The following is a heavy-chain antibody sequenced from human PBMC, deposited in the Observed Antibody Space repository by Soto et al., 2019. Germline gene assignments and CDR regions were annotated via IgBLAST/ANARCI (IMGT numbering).Heavy chain of an antibody. V-gene: IGHV4-59*01. CDR3: ARALDYDFWGGRNWFDP. CDR1: GGSITDNY. J-gene: IGHJ5*02. CDR2: IYYTGIT. D-gene: IGHD3-3*01. Sequence: QMQLQQSGPGLLKPSETLSLTCSVSGGSITDNYWTWIRQSPGKGLEWVGYIYYTGITNYNPSLKRRVTISLDRSKNQFSLKLDAVTAADTAVYYCARALDYDFWGGRNWFDPWGQGTLVTVSS.